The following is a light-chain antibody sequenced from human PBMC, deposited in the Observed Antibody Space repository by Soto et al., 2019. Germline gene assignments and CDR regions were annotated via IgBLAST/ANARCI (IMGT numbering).Light chain of an antibody. CDR1: SSDIGYYNL. CDR2: EGT. CDR3: CSYAGSGTSVV. J-gene: IGLJ2*01. V-gene: IGLV2-23*01. Sequence: QSALTQPASVSGSPGQSITISCTGTSSDIGYYNLVSWYQQHPGKAPKLMVYEGTKRPSGVSNRFSGSKSGNTASLTISGLQAEDEADYNCCSYAGSGTSVVFGGGTKVTVL.